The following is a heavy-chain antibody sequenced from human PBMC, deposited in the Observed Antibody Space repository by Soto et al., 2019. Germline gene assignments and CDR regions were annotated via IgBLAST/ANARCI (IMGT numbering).Heavy chain of an antibody. D-gene: IGHD2-15*01. CDR3: AKDFTPESRWYIDY. J-gene: IGHJ4*02. CDR2: IYGNGRST. Sequence: EVQLLESGGGLVQPAGSLRLSCAASGFTFSIYTMSWFRQAPGKGLEWVSSIYGNGRSTFYSASVKGRFTISRDNSGNTVYLQMSSLRAEDTALYYCAKDFTPESRWYIDYWGQGSLVTVSS. CDR1: GFTFSIYT. V-gene: IGHV3-23*01.